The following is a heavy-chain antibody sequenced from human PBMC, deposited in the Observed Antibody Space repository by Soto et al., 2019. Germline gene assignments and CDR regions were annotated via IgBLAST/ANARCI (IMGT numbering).Heavy chain of an antibody. V-gene: IGHV4-34*01. Sequence: QVQLQQWGAGLLKPSETLSLTCAVYGGSFSGYYWRWIRQPPGKGLEWIGEINHSGSTNYNPSLKSRVTISVDTSKNQFSLKLSSVTAADTAVYYCARGGRIAARSCWFDPWGQGTLVTVSS. CDR1: GGSFSGYY. J-gene: IGHJ5*02. D-gene: IGHD6-6*01. CDR2: INHSGST. CDR3: ARGGRIAARSCWFDP.